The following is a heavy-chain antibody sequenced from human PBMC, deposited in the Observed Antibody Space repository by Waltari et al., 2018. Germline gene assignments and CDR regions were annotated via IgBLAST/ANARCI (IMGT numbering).Heavy chain of an antibody. CDR2: IRHTGDT. D-gene: IGHD6-19*01. CDR3: ALWESGWRAFRF. CDR1: GGSVGGYF. J-gene: IGHJ4*03. Sequence: QVQLQASGPGLVKSSEPLSPTCAVSGGSVGGYFWNWIRQAPGKGPEWIGSIRHTGDTKQNPSLKSRVTMSVDTSRNDFSLRLSSVTAADTAVYYCALWESGWRAFRFWGQGTLGTVSS. V-gene: IGHV4-59*08.